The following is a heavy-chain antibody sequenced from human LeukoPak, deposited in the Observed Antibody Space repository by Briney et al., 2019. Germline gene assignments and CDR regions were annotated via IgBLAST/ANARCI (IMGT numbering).Heavy chain of an antibody. D-gene: IGHD6-13*01. V-gene: IGHV4-59*08. Sequence: SETLSLTCTVSGGSISGYYWSWIRQPPGKGLEWIGYFYYTGSTNYNPSLRSRVTMSVDASKNQFSLKLSSVIAADTAVYYCAGYSSSWFFDYWGQGTLVTVSS. CDR3: AGYSSSWFFDY. CDR2: FYYTGST. CDR1: GGSISGYY. J-gene: IGHJ4*02.